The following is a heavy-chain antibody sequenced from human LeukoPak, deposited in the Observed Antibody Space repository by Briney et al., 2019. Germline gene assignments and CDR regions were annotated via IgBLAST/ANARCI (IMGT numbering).Heavy chain of an antibody. CDR3: ARDPYVS. CDR1: GYSFTSYW. CDR2: ISAYNGNT. Sequence: GESLKISCKGSGYSFTSYWIGWVRQMPGKGLEWMGWISAYNGNTNYAQKLQGRVTMTTDTSTSTAYMELRSLRSDDTAVYYCARDPYVSWGQGTLVTVSS. V-gene: IGHV1-18*04. J-gene: IGHJ5*02. D-gene: IGHD3-16*01.